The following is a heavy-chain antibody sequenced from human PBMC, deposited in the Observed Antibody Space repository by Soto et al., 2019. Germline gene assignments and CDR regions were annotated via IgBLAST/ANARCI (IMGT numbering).Heavy chain of an antibody. J-gene: IGHJ5*02. V-gene: IGHV1-3*01. D-gene: IGHD2-2*01. CDR2: INAGNGNT. CDR1: GDSFTSYA. CDR3: ARDGGYCSSTSCYVTNWFDP. Sequence: GTSVKLSCEASGDSFTSYAMHWVRQAPRQRLEWMGWINAGNGNTKYSQKFQGRVTITRDTSASTAYMELSSLRSEDTAVYYCARDGGYCSSTSCYVTNWFDPWGQGTLVTVSS.